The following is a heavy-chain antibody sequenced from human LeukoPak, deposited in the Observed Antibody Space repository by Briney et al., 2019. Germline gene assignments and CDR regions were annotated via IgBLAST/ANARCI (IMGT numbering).Heavy chain of an antibody. CDR1: GFTFSGYG. CDR2: MSYDGSNK. CDR3: AKVRADSSGYACDY. V-gene: IGHV3-30*18. D-gene: IGHD3-22*01. J-gene: IGHJ4*02. Sequence: GGSLRLSCAASGFTFSGYGMHWVRQAPVKGLEWVAIMSYDGSNKYYADSVKGRFTISRDNSKNTLYLQMNSLRAEDTAVYYCAKVRADSSGYACDYWGQGTLVTVSS.